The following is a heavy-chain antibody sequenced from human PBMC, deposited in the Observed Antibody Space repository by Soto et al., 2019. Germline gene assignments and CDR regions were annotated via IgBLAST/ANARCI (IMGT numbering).Heavy chain of an antibody. CDR3: ASSLNPSYYDHSSWFDP. Sequence: SETLSLTCTVSGGSISSGGYYWSWIRQHPGKGLEWIGYIYYSGSTYYNPSLKSRVTISVDTSKNQFSLKLSSVTAADTAVYYCASSLNPSYYDHSSWFDPWGQGTLVTVSS. J-gene: IGHJ5*02. V-gene: IGHV4-31*03. D-gene: IGHD3-22*01. CDR2: IYYSGST. CDR1: GGSISSGGYY.